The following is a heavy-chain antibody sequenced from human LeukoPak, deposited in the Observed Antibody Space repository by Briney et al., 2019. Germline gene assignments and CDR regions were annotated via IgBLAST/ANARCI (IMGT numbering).Heavy chain of an antibody. CDR1: GGTFSSYA. V-gene: IGHV1-69*13. CDR3: ARLLGYCSSTSCRDAFDI. J-gene: IGHJ3*02. D-gene: IGHD2-2*03. Sequence: ASVKVSCKASGGTFSSYAISWVRQAPGQGLEWMGGIIPIFGTANYAQKFQGRVTITADESTSTAYMELSSLRSEDTAVYYCARLLGYCSSTSCRDAFDIWGQGTMVTVSS. CDR2: IIPIFGTA.